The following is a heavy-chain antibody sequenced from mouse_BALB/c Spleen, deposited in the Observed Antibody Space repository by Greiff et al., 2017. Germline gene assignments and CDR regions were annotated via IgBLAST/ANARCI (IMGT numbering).Heavy chain of an antibody. CDR1: GDSITSGY. CDR2: ISYSGST. CDR3: ARWYYGSSDAMDY. Sequence: EVKLVESGPSLVKPSQTLSLTCSVTGDSITSGYWNWIRKFPGNKLEYMGYISYSGSTYYNPSLKSRISITRDTSKNQYYLQLNSVTTEDTATYYCARWYYGSSDAMDYWGQGTSVTVSS. J-gene: IGHJ4*01. V-gene: IGHV3-8*02. D-gene: IGHD1-1*01.